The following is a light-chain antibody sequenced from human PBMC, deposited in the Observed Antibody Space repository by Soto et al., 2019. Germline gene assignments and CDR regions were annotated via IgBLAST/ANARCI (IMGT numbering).Light chain of an antibody. CDR3: ATCDVRLSGYWV. J-gene: IGLJ3*02. V-gene: IGLV1-44*01. CDR2: GNG. CDR1: GSNIGSNA. Sequence: QSVLTQPPSASGAPGQRVTISCSGSGSNIGSNAVHWYQQVPGAAPKLLIYGNGQRASGVPDRFSDSKSDTSASLVIRGLQSEDEGDYYCATCDVRLSGYWVFGGGTKLTAL.